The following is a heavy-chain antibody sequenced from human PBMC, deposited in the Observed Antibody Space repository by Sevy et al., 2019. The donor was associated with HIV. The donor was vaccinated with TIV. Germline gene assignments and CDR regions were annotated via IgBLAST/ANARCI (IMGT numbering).Heavy chain of an antibody. CDR3: ASGSGSYYDAFHI. CDR2: IYYSGST. J-gene: IGHJ3*02. CDR1: GGSISGNF. D-gene: IGHD1-26*01. Sequence: SETRSLTCSVSGGSISGNFWTWIRQPPGKGLEWIGYIYYSGSTNSNPSLKSRVSISLDTSKNQFSLRLNSVTAADTAVYYCASGSGSYYDAFHIWGQGTMVTVSS. V-gene: IGHV4-59*01.